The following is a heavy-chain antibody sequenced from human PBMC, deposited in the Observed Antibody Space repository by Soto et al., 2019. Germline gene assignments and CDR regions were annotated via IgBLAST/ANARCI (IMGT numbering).Heavy chain of an antibody. D-gene: IGHD3-16*01. J-gene: IGHJ6*02. Sequence: PSVKVSCKASGGTFSSYAISWVRQAPGQGLEWMGGIIPIFGTANYAQKFQGRVTITADESTSTAYMELSSLRSEDTAVYYCASPVGGLGDNYGMDVWGQGTTVTVSS. V-gene: IGHV1-69*13. CDR2: IIPIFGTA. CDR3: ASPVGGLGDNYGMDV. CDR1: GGTFSSYA.